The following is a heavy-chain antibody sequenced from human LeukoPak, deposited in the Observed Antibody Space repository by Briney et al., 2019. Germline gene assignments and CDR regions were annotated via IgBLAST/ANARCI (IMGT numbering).Heavy chain of an antibody. CDR3: KMAKEGNAFDI. D-gene: IGHD5-24*01. V-gene: IGHV1-8*01. CDR1: GYTLTSYD. Sequence: ASVKVSCKASGYTLTSYDINWVRQATGQGLEWMGWMNPNNGNTGYAQKFQGRVTMTRDTSITTAYMELSSLSSDDTAIYYCKMAKEGNAFDIWGQGTMVTVSS. CDR2: MNPNNGNT. J-gene: IGHJ3*02.